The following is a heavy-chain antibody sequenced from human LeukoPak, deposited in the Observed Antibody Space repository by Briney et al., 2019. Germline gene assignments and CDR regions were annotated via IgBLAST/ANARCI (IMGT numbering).Heavy chain of an antibody. CDR1: GFTFSSYA. CDR3: ARDRGDYCSDGDCFPYYMDV. Sequence: GSLRLSCAASGFTFSSYAMSWVRQAPGKGLEWVSTISGSGDSTYYADSVKGRFTISRDNSKNTLYLQMNRLRAEDTAVYYCARDRGDYCSDGDCFPYYMDVWGQGTTVTISS. CDR2: ISGSGDST. V-gene: IGHV3-23*01. J-gene: IGHJ6*03. D-gene: IGHD2-15*01.